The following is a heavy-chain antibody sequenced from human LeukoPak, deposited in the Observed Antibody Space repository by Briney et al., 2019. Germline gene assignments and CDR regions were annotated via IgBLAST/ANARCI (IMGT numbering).Heavy chain of an antibody. CDR2: ISAYNGNT. V-gene: IGHV1-18*01. CDR1: GYTFTSYG. D-gene: IGHD2-2*03. J-gene: IGHJ6*02. Sequence: ASVKVSCKASGYTFTSYGISWVRQAPGQGLEWMGWISAYNGNTNYAQKLQGRVTMTTDTSTSTAYMELRSLRSDDTAVYYCARYGSRSYYYYYGMDVWGQGTTVTVSS. CDR3: ARYGSRSYYYYYGMDV.